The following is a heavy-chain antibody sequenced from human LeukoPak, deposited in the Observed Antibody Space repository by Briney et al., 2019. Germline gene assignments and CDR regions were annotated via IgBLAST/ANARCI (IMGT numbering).Heavy chain of an antibody. V-gene: IGHV4-39*07. CDR3: ARAAGYYDSSGYYEA. CDR2: IYYSGST. D-gene: IGHD3-22*01. Sequence: SETLSLTCTVSGGSISSSSYYWGWIRQPPGKGLEWIGSIYYSGSTYYNPSLKSRVTISVDTSKNQFSLKLSSVTAADTAVYYCARAAGYYDSSGYYEAWGQGTLVTVSS. CDR1: GGSISSSSYY. J-gene: IGHJ5*02.